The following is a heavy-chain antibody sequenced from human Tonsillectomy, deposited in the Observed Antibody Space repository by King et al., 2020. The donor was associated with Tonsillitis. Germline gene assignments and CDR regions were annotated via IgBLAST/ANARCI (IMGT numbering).Heavy chain of an antibody. D-gene: IGHD6-19*01. V-gene: IGHV3-30*02. Sequence: VQLVESGGGVVQPGGSLRLSCAASRFTFSNNGMHWVRQAPGKGLEWVAFMRHDGGNEYCADSVKGRFTISRDNSKNTLYLQRNSLRAEDTAVYYCATEGDEDIAMAYTSGAFDIWGQRAMVIV. CDR2: MRHDGGNE. CDR1: RFTFSNNG. CDR3: ATEGDEDIAMAYTSGAFDI. J-gene: IGHJ3*02.